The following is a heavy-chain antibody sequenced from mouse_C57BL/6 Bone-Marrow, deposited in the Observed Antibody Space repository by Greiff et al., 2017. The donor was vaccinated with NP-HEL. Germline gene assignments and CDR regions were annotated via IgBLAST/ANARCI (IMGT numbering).Heavy chain of an antibody. J-gene: IGHJ4*01. CDR1: GFTFSSYG. Sequence: EVKVVESGGDLVKPGGSLKLSCAASGFTFSSYGMSWVRQTPDKRLEWVATISSGGSYTYYPDSVKGRFTISRDNAKNTLYLQMSSLKSEDTAMYYCARHRRPYYAMDYWGQGTSVTVSS. CDR3: ARHRRPYYAMDY. V-gene: IGHV5-6*01. CDR2: ISSGGSYT.